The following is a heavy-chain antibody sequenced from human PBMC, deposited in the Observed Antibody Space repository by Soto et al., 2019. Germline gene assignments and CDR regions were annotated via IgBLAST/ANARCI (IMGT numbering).Heavy chain of an antibody. CDR2: IYYSGST. CDR1: GGSISSGGYY. J-gene: IGHJ5*02. D-gene: IGHD2-2*01. V-gene: IGHV4-31*02. CDR3: ARGGYCSSTSCPTQNNWFDP. Sequence: SETLSLTCSVSGGSISSGGYYWSWIRQHPGKGLEWIGYIYYSGSTYYNPSLKSRVTISVDTSKNQFSLKLSSVTAADTAVYYCARGGYCSSTSCPTQNNWFDPWGQGTLVTVSS.